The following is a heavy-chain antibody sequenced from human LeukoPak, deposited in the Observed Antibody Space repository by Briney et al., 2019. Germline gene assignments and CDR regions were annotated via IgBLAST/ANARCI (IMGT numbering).Heavy chain of an antibody. Sequence: GGFLRLSCAASGFTFSNAWMSWVRQAPGKGLEWVGRIKSKTDGGTTDYAAPVKGRFTISRDDSKNTLYLQMNSLKTEDTAVYYCTTEYYYDRSGSDYFDYWGQETRVTVS. D-gene: IGHD3-22*01. V-gene: IGHV3-15*01. J-gene: IGHJ4*02. CDR2: IKSKTDGGTT. CDR1: GFTFSNAW. CDR3: TTEYYYDRSGSDYFDY.